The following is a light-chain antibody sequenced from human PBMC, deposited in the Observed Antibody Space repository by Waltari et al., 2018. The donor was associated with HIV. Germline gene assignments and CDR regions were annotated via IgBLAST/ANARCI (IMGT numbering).Light chain of an antibody. CDR2: DTS. V-gene: IGKV3-11*01. J-gene: IGKJ5*01. CDR3: QQRSNWSIT. Sequence: VLLQSPATLSLSPGDRATLSCRASQSVCSYLAWYDQKPGQSPRLLIYDTSTRATGIPARFSGSWSATDFTLTITSLEPEDSAVYYCQQRSNWSITFGQGTRLEIK. CDR1: QSVCSY.